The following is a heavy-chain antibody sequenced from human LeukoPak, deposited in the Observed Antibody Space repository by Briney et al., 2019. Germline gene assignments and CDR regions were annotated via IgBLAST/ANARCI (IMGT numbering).Heavy chain of an antibody. V-gene: IGHV4-34*01. CDR1: GGSFSGYY. CDR2: INHSGST. D-gene: IGHD3-10*01. J-gene: IGHJ4*02. Sequence: SETLSLTCAVYGGSFSGYYWSWIRQPPGKGLEWIGEINHSGSTNYNPSLKSRVTISVDTSKNQFSLKLSSVTAADTAVYYCARHGLPPLWFGGLLLSSYFDYWGQGTLVTVSS. CDR3: ARHGLPPLWFGGLLLSSYFDY.